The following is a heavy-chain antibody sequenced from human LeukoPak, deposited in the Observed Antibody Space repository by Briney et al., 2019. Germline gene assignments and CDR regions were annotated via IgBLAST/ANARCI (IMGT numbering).Heavy chain of an antibody. D-gene: IGHD2-21*01. CDR2: VYPGDSDT. J-gene: IGHJ3*02. CDR3: ASLIEPRVINIDAFDI. CDR1: GYSFTSYW. V-gene: IGHV5-51*01. Sequence: GESLKISCKGSGYSFTSYWIGWVRQMPGKGLEWMGIVYPGDSDTRYSPSFQGQVTISADKSISTAYLQWSSLKASDTAMYYCASLIEPRVINIDAFDIWGQGTMVAVSS.